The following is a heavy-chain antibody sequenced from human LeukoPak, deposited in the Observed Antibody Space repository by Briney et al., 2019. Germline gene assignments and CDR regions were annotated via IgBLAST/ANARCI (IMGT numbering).Heavy chain of an antibody. V-gene: IGHV4-59*01. CDR2: VHNSGTT. CDR3: AVGPNHYYFDD. CDR1: GGSTSSYY. Sequence: SETLSLTCTVSGGSTSSYYWSWIRQPPGKGLEWIGNVHNSGTTNYNPSLKSRVTILLDRAKNQFSLKLTSMTAADTAVYFCAVGPNHYYFDDWSQGTLVTVSS. J-gene: IGHJ4*02. D-gene: IGHD1-14*01.